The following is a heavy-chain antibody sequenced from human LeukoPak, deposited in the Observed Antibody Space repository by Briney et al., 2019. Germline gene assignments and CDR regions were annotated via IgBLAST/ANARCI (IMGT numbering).Heavy chain of an antibody. Sequence: GGSLRLSCAASGFTFSSYSMNWVRQAPGKGLEWVSYISKSSDRIYHADSVKGRFTISRDNAKNSLYLQMDSLRAEDTAVYYCAKALSYYYDSSGYTAPFDYWGQGTLVTVSS. CDR3: AKALSYYYDSSGYTAPFDY. D-gene: IGHD3-22*01. CDR2: ISKSSDRI. V-gene: IGHV3-48*04. CDR1: GFTFSSYS. J-gene: IGHJ4*02.